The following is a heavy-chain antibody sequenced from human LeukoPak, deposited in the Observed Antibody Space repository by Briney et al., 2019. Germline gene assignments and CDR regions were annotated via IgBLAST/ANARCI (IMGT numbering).Heavy chain of an antibody. J-gene: IGHJ6*03. CDR3: ARVGLPYYYYYMDV. Sequence: GASVKVSCKASGYTFTSYAMNWVRQAPGQGLEWMGWINTNTGNPTYAQGFTGRFVFSLDTSVNTAYLQISSLKAEDTAVYYCARVGLPYYYYYMDVWGKGTMVTVSS. D-gene: IGHD3/OR15-3a*01. V-gene: IGHV7-4-1*02. CDR2: INTNTGNP. CDR1: GYTFTSYA.